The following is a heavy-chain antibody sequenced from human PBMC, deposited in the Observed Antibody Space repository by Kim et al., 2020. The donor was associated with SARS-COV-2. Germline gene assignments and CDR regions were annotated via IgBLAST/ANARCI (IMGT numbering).Heavy chain of an antibody. D-gene: IGHD3-16*02. CDR3: ARQPVIAVQYYFDD. CDR1: GFTFSSYA. V-gene: IGHV3-23*01. J-gene: IGHJ4*02. Sequence: GGSLRLSCAASGFTFSSYAMRWVRQAPGKGLEWVAAISGGGGSTYYADSVKGRFTISRDNSKNTLYLQMNSLRAEDTAVYYCARQPVIAVQYYFDDWGQGTLVTVSS. CDR2: ISGGGGST.